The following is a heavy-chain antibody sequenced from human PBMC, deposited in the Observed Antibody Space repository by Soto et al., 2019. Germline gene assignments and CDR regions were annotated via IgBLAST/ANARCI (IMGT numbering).Heavy chain of an antibody. CDR1: GGSISSGGYY. V-gene: IGHV4-31*03. D-gene: IGHD6-13*01. CDR3: ARVWAASSSPSFDY. Sequence: QVQLQESGPGLVKPSQTLSLTCTVSGGSISSGGYYWSWIRLHPGKGLEWIGYIYYSGSTYYNPSLESRVNISVDTSKNQFSLKLGSVTAADTAVYYCARVWAASSSPSFDYWGQGTLVTVSS. CDR2: IYYSGST. J-gene: IGHJ4*02.